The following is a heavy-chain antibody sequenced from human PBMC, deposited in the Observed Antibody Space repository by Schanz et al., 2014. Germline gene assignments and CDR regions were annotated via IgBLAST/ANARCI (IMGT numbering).Heavy chain of an antibody. CDR3: VKYLQRELLPDDRYYGMDV. V-gene: IGHV3-9*01. D-gene: IGHD1-26*01. Sequence: EVQLVESGGGLVQPGRSLRLSCVASGFRFDDYAMHWVRQAPGKGLEWVSGMSWNAGSLGYGDSVKGRFTISRDNAKNTLYLRMNSLRAEDTAVFYCVKYLQRELLPDDRYYGMDVWGQGTTVTDSS. CDR1: GFRFDDYA. CDR2: MSWNAGSL. J-gene: IGHJ6*02.